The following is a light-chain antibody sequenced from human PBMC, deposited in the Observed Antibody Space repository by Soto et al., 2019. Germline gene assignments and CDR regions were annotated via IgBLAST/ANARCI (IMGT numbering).Light chain of an antibody. CDR3: ASWDDSVNGVV. Sequence: QSVLTQPPSASGTPGQRVTISCSGSSSNIGSNTVHWYQQIPGTAPKLLIYSHNQRPSGVPDRFSGSKSGTSASLAISGLQSEDEADYYCASWDDSVNGVVFGGGTKLTVL. CDR2: SHN. CDR1: SSNIGSNT. J-gene: IGLJ2*01. V-gene: IGLV1-44*01.